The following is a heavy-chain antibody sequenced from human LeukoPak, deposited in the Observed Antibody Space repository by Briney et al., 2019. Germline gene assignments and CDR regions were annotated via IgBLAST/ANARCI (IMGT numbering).Heavy chain of an antibody. D-gene: IGHD6-13*01. J-gene: IGHJ4*02. Sequence: PSETLSLTCTVSGGSISSYYWSWIRQPPGKGLEWIGSIYHSGSTYYNPSLKSRVTISVDTSKNQFSLKLSSVTAADTAVYYCARVGQQLVRVFDYWGQGTLVTVSS. V-gene: IGHV4-38-2*02. CDR2: IYHSGST. CDR3: ARVGQQLVRVFDY. CDR1: GGSISSYY.